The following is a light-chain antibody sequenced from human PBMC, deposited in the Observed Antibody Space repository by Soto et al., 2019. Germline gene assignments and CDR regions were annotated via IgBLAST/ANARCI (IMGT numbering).Light chain of an antibody. CDR3: RQYGSSPPIT. CDR2: GAS. V-gene: IGKV3-20*01. J-gene: IGKJ5*01. Sequence: AQSLATLSLSPGDRATLSCSASQSVSSNLAWYQQKPGQAPRLLIYGASSRATGIPDRFSGSGSGTDFTLTISRLEPEDFAVYYCRQYGSSPPITFGQGTRLEIK. CDR1: QSVSSN.